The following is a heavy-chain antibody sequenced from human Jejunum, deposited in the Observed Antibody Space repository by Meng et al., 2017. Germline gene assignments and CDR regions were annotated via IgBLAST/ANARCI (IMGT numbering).Heavy chain of an antibody. Sequence: GESLKISCAASGFTFSSYSMNWVRQAPGKGLEWVANIKQDGSEKYYVDSVKGRFTISRDNAKDSLYLQMNSLRAEDTAVYYCARGGQWTTLVNWWGQGTLVTVSS. J-gene: IGHJ4*02. CDR1: GFTFSSYS. D-gene: IGHD4-23*01. V-gene: IGHV3-7*04. CDR2: IKQDGSEK. CDR3: ARGGQWTTLVNW.